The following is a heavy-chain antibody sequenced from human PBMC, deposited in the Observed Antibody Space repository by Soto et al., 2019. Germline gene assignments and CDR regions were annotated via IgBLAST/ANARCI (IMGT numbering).Heavy chain of an antibody. CDR2: IYYSGST. CDR1: GGSISSYY. J-gene: IGHJ4*02. V-gene: IGHV4-59*01. CDR3: ARAILVGSGYSYGSGIAAVGHIFDH. Sequence: PSETLSLTCTVSGGSISSYYWSWIRQPPGKGLEWIGYIYYSGSTNYNPSLKSRVTISVDTSKNQFSLKLSSVTAADTAVYYCARAILVGSGYSYGSGIAAVGHIFDHWGQGTLVTVSS. D-gene: IGHD6-13*01.